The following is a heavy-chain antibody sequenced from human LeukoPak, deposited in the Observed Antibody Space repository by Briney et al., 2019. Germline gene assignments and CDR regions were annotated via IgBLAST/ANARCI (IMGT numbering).Heavy chain of an antibody. CDR1: GGSFSGYY. CDR2: INHSGST. Sequence: SETLSLTCAVYGGSFSGYYWNWIRQPPGKGLEWIGEINHSGSTNYNPSLKSRVTISVDTSKNQFSLKLSSVTAADTAVYYCASRGLNYYDSSGYYNDYWGQGTLVTVSS. V-gene: IGHV4-34*01. J-gene: IGHJ4*02. D-gene: IGHD3-22*01. CDR3: ASRGLNYYDSSGYYNDY.